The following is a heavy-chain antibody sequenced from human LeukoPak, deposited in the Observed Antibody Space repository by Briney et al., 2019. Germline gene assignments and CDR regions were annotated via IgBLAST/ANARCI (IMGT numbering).Heavy chain of an antibody. CDR3: SRLAGIMGGSK. J-gene: IGHJ4*02. D-gene: IGHD3-16*01. Sequence: GGSLTHACAASGFTFSNYWMYWVRQAPGKGLVWVSGINIDGTVRYADSVKGRFTISRDNAKNTLYRQMNSLRAEDTAIYYCSRLAGIMGGSKWGQGTLVTVSS. CDR1: GFTFSNYW. V-gene: IGHV3-74*01. CDR2: INIDGTVR.